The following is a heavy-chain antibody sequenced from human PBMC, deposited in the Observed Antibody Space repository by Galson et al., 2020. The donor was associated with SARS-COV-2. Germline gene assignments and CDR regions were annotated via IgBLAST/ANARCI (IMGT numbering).Heavy chain of an antibody. CDR3: VAARDYFDY. CDR2: IYWNDDK. V-gene: IGHV2-5*01. D-gene: IGHD6-6*01. J-gene: IGHJ4*02. Sequence: SGPTLVKPTQTLTLTCTFSGFSLTTSGVGVGWIRQPPGKALEWLALIYWNDDKRYSPSLKSRLTITKDTSKNQVVLTMTNMDPVDTATYYCVAARDYFDYWGQGTLVTVSS. CDR1: GFSLTTSGVG.